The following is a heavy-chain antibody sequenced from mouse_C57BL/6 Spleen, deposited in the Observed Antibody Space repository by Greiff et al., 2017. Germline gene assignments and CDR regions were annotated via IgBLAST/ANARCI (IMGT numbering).Heavy chain of an antibody. D-gene: IGHD2-3*01. CDR1: GYTFTDYN. V-gene: IGHV1-18*01. CDR2: INPNNGGT. J-gene: IGHJ1*03. Sequence: VQLKQSGPELVKPGASVKIPCKASGYTFTDYNMDWVKQSHGKSLEWIGDINPNNGGTIYNQKFKGKATLTVDKSSSTAYMELCSLTSEDTAVYYCARCYDGYWYFDVWGTGTTVTVSS. CDR3: ARCYDGYWYFDV.